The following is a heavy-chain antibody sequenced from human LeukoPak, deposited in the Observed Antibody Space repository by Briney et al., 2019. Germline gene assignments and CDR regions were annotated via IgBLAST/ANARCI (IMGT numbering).Heavy chain of an antibody. CDR3: AKGDSSSWYYFDY. V-gene: IGHV3-30*02. Sequence: GGSLRLSCAASGFTFSSYGMHWVRQAPGKGLEWVAFIRYDGSNKYYSDSVKGRFTISRDNSKNTLYLQMNSLRAEDTAVYYCAKGDSSSWYYFDYWGQGTLVTVSS. CDR2: IRYDGSNK. CDR1: GFTFSSYG. D-gene: IGHD6-13*01. J-gene: IGHJ4*02.